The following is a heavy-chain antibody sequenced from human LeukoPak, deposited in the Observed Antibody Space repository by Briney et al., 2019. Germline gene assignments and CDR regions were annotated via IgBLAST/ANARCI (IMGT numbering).Heavy chain of an antibody. Sequence: ASVKVSCKASGYTFTSYGISWVRQAPGQGLEWMGWISAYNGNTNYAQELQGRVTMTTDTSTSTAYMELRSLRSDDTAVYYCARGSDFRSGYYTPYYFDYWGQGTLVTVSS. CDR1: GYTFTSYG. J-gene: IGHJ4*02. V-gene: IGHV1-18*01. CDR3: ARGSDFRSGYYTPYYFDY. D-gene: IGHD3-3*01. CDR2: ISAYNGNT.